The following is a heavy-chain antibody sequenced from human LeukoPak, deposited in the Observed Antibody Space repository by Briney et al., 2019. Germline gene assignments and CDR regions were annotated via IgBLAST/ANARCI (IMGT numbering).Heavy chain of an antibody. CDR3: ARVRGYSYGRHFDY. V-gene: IGHV1-8*01. J-gene: IGHJ4*02. CDR2: MNPNSGNT. D-gene: IGHD5-18*01. CDR1: GYTFTSYD. Sequence: GASVKVSCKASGYTFTSYDINWVRQATGQGLEWMGWMNPNSGNTGYAQKFQGRVTMTRNTSLGTAYMELSSLRSEDTAVYYCARVRGYSYGRHFDYWGQGTLVTVSS.